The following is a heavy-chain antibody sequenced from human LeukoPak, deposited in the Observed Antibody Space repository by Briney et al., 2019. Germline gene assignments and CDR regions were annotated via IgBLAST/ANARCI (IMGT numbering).Heavy chain of an antibody. CDR2: ISYDGSNK. J-gene: IGHJ3*02. V-gene: IGHV3-30*03. Sequence: PGRSLRLSCAASGFTFSSYGMHWVRQAPGKGLEWVAVISYDGSNKYYADSVKGRFTISRDNSKNTLYLQMNSLRAEDAAVYYCARVWEPSGSINGDAFDIWGQGTMVTVSS. CDR3: ARVWEPSGSINGDAFDI. D-gene: IGHD3-22*01. CDR1: GFTFSSYG.